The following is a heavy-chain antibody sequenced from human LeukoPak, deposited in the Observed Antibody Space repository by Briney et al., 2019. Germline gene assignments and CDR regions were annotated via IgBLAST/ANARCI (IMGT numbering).Heavy chain of an antibody. CDR1: GGSFSGYY. Sequence: SETLSLTCAVYGGSFSGYYWSWIRQPPGKGLEWIGEINHSGSTNYNPSLKSRVTISVDTSKNQFSLKLSSVTAADTAVYYCARVRGKYYYDSSGYCDYWGQGTLVTVSS. D-gene: IGHD3-22*01. CDR3: ARVRGKYYYDSSGYCDY. V-gene: IGHV4-34*01. CDR2: INHSGST. J-gene: IGHJ4*02.